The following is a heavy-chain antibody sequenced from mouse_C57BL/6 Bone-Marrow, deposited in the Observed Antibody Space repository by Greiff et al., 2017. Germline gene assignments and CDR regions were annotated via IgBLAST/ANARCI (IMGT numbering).Heavy chain of an antibody. D-gene: IGHD2-3*01. J-gene: IGHJ3*01. CDR3: AMPLCDGFCACFAY. V-gene: IGHV1-74*01. CDR2: IHPSDSDT. Sequence: VQLQQPGAELVKPGASVKVSCKASGYTFTSYWMHWVKQRPGQGLEWIGRIHPSDSDTNYNQKFKGKATLTVDKSSSTAYMQLSSLTSVDSAVYDCAMPLCDGFCACFAYWGQGTLVTVSA. CDR1: GYTFTSYW.